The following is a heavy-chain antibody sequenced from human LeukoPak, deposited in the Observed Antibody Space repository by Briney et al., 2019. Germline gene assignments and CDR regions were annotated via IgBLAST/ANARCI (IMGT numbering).Heavy chain of an antibody. J-gene: IGHJ4*02. D-gene: IGHD3-16*02. CDR2: IRQDGSDY. CDR3: AREQTPVIYYYFYS. CDR1: GFTFSSYW. Sequence: PGGSLRLSCAASGFTFSSYWMSWVRQAPGKGLEWVANIRQDGSDYYYVDSVKGRFTISRDNAKNSLYLQMNSLRAEDTAVYYCAREQTPVIYYYFYSWGQGTLVTVSS. V-gene: IGHV3-7*01.